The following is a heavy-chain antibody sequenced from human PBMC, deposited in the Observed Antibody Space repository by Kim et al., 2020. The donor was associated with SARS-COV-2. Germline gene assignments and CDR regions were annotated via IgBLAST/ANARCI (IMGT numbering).Heavy chain of an antibody. Sequence: GGSLRLSCAASGFTFSDHYMDWVRQAPGKGLEWVGRTRNKANSYTTEYAASVKGRFTISRDDSKNSLYLQMSSLNTEDTAVYYCVRLYHYGSGYYFHNWGQGTLVTVSS. V-gene: IGHV3-72*01. J-gene: IGHJ4*02. CDR1: GFTFSDHY. D-gene: IGHD3-10*01. CDR2: TRNKANSYTT. CDR3: VRLYHYGSGYYFHN.